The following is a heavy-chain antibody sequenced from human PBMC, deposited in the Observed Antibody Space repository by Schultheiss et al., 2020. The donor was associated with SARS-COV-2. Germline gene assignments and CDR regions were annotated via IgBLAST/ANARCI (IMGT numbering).Heavy chain of an antibody. Sequence: SETLSLTCTVSGYSISSGYYWGWIRQPPGKGLEWIGEINHSGSTNYNPSLKSRVTISVDTSKNQFSLKLSSVTAADTAVYYCARASRRVNPLLPIYYYSGMDVWGHGTTVTVSS. V-gene: IGHV4-38-2*02. CDR3: ARASRRVNPLLPIYYYSGMDV. D-gene: IGHD3-22*01. CDR1: GYSISSGYY. J-gene: IGHJ6*02. CDR2: INHSGST.